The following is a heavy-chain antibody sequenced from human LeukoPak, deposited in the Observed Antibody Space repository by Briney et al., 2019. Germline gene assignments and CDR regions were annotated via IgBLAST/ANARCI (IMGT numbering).Heavy chain of an antibody. CDR1: GFTFSTYW. V-gene: IGHV3-7*05. CDR3: TRDGEYSSSPEFDC. D-gene: IGHD6-6*01. J-gene: IGHJ4*02. CDR2: IQQDGSEE. Sequence: GGSLRLSCAASGFTFSTYWMSWVRQAPGKGLEWVANIQQDGSEEYYVDSVKGRFTISGDNAKNSLFLQMNSLRAEDTAVYYCTRDGEYSSSPEFDCWGQGTLVTVSS.